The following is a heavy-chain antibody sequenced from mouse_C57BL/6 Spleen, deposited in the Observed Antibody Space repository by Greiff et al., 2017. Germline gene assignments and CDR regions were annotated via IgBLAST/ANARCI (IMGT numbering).Heavy chain of an antibody. CDR2: IDPENGDT. Sequence: VQLQQSGAELVRPGASVKLSCTASGFNIKDDYMHWVKQRPEQGLEWIGWIDPENGDTEYASKFQGKATITADTSSNTAYLQLSSLTSEDTAVYYCTTGWDYAMDYWGQGTSVTVSS. D-gene: IGHD3-3*01. V-gene: IGHV14-4*01. J-gene: IGHJ4*01. CDR1: GFNIKDDY. CDR3: TTGWDYAMDY.